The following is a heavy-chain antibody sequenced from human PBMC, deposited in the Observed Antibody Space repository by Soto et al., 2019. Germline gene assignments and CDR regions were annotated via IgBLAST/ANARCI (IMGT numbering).Heavy chain of an antibody. D-gene: IGHD6-13*01. J-gene: IGHJ4*02. CDR1: GFTFSSYG. Sequence: PGGSLRLSCAASGFTFSSYGIHWVRQAPGKGLEWVAFISYDENNKYYADSVKGRFTISRDNSKTTLYLQMNSLRAEDTAVYYCAKELLNIAAAYYWGQGTLVTVSS. V-gene: IGHV3-30*18. CDR3: AKELLNIAAAYY. CDR2: ISYDENNK.